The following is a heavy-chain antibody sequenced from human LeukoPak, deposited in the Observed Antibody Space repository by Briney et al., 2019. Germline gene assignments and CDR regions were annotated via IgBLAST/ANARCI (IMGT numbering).Heavy chain of an antibody. CDR2: ISGSGGST. CDR1: GFTFGSYA. J-gene: IGHJ4*02. V-gene: IGHV3-23*01. Sequence: GGSLRLSCSVSGFTFGSYAMSWVRQAPGKGLEWVSAISGSGGSTYYADSVKGRFTISRDNSKNTLYLQMNSLRPEDTAVYYCAKDLPESDSGYDGSFGGWGQGTLATVSS. D-gene: IGHD5-12*01. CDR3: AKDLPESDSGYDGSFGG.